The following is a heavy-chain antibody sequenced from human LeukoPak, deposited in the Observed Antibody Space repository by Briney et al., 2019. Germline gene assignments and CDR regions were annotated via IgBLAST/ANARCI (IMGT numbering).Heavy chain of an antibody. J-gene: IGHJ4*02. V-gene: IGHV3-48*03. CDR3: ARDPRSSSWYY. CDR2: ISSSGSTI. Sequence: GGSLRLSCAAYGFTFSSYEMNWVRQAPGKGLEWVSYISSSGSTIYYADPVKGRFTISRDNAKNSLYLQMNSLRAEDTAVYYCARDPRSSSWYYWGQGTLVTVSS. CDR1: GFTFSSYE. D-gene: IGHD6-13*01.